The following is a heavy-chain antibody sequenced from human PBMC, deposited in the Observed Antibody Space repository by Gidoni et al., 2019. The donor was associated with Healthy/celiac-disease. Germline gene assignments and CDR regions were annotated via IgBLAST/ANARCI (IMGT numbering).Heavy chain of an antibody. CDR1: GYSFTTYW. Sequence: EVQLVQSGAEVKKPGESLKISCKGSGYSFTTYWIGWVRQMPGKGLEWMGIIYPGDSDTRYSPSFQGQVTISADKSISTAYLQWSSLKASDTAMYYCASQDEAASRWDYYYYYMDVWGKGTTVTVSS. D-gene: IGHD2-15*01. J-gene: IGHJ6*03. CDR2: IYPGDSDT. CDR3: ASQDEAASRWDYYYYYMDV. V-gene: IGHV5-51*01.